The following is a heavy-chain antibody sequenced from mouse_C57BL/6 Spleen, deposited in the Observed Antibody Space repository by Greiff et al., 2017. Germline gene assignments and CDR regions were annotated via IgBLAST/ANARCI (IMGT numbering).Heavy chain of an antibody. J-gene: IGHJ2*01. Sequence: QVQLQQSGAELARPGASVKLSCKASGYTFTSYGISWVKQRTGQGLEWIGEIYPRSGNTYYNAKFKGKATLTADKSSSTAYMVLRSLTSEDSAVYFCARSETATNYFDYWGHGTTRTVSS. CDR2: IYPRSGNT. CDR3: ARSETATNYFDY. D-gene: IGHD1-1*01. CDR1: GYTFTSYG. V-gene: IGHV1-81*01.